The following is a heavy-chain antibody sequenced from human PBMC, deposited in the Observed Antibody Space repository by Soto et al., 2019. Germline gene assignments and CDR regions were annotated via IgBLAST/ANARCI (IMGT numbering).Heavy chain of an antibody. D-gene: IGHD3-10*01. CDR2: IKHSGST. CDR1: GGSFSGYY. V-gene: IGHV4-34*01. J-gene: IGHJ6*02. CDR3: ARGRGLWDV. Sequence: SETLSLTCAVYGGSFSGYYWSWIRQPPGKGLEWIGEIKHSGSTNYNPSLKSRVTISVDTSKNQFSLKLSSVTAADTAVYYCARGRGLWDVWGQGTTVTVSS.